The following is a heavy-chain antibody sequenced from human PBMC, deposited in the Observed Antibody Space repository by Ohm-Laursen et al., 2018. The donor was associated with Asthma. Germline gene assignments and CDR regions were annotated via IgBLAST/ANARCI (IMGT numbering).Heavy chain of an antibody. CDR3: AREKMPYYGMDV. V-gene: IGHV4-30-4*07. Sequence: SQTLSLTCAVSGDSFTNGAYSWSWIRQPPGKGLEWIGYIYYSGSTYYNPSLKSRVTISIDTSKNQFSLKLSSVTAADTAVYYCAREKMPYYGMDVWGQGTTVTVSS. D-gene: IGHD2-2*01. CDR2: IYYSGST. J-gene: IGHJ6*02. CDR1: GDSFTNGAYS.